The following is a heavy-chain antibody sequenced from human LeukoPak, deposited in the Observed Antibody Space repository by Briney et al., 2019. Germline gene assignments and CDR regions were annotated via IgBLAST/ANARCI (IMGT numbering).Heavy chain of an antibody. V-gene: IGHV4-39*02. CDR1: VGSHSSSTYD. D-gene: IGHD3-3*01. Sequence: SETLSLTCTFSVGSHSSSTYDWGWIPEPPGRVLEWIGSIYYSGRTSYNPSLNTRVPISVDPPTNHSSLKLSSVTAADTAIYYCTSQTSGFGVVVDWGHGTLVTVSS. CDR3: TSQTSGFGVVVD. J-gene: IGHJ4*01. CDR2: IYYSGRT.